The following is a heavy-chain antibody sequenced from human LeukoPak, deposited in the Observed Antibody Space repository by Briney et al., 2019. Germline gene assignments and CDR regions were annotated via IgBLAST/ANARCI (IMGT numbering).Heavy chain of an antibody. D-gene: IGHD3-10*01. V-gene: IGHV4-34*01. CDR3: ARRIRGVNDAFDI. CDR2: INHSGST. CDR1: GGSFSDYY. J-gene: IGHJ3*02. Sequence: SETLSLPCAVYGGSFSDYYWSWIRQPPGKGLEWIGEINHSGSTNYNPSLKSRVTTSVDTSKNHFSLKLSSVTAADTAVYYCARRIRGVNDAFDIWGQGTMVIVSS.